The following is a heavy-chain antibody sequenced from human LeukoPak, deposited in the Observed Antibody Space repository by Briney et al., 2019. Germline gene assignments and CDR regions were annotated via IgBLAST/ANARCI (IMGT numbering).Heavy chain of an antibody. Sequence: GGSLRLSCAASGFTFSNAWMSWVRQAPGKGLEWVGRIKSKTDGGTTDYAAPVKGRFTISRDDSKNTLYLQMNSLKTEDTAVYYCTTESGHGSGSYLDAFDIWGQGTMVTVSS. CDR3: TTESGHGSGSYLDAFDI. CDR2: IKSKTDGGTT. V-gene: IGHV3-15*01. J-gene: IGHJ3*02. CDR1: GFTFSNAW. D-gene: IGHD3-10*01.